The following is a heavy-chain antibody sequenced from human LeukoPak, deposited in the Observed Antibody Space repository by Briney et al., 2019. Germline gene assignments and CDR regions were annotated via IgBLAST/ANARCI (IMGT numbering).Heavy chain of an antibody. CDR2: IGGKAYGETA. CDR1: GFTFGDYG. D-gene: IGHD3-3*01. CDR3: TADQFF. J-gene: IGHJ4*02. Sequence: GRSLRLSRRASGFTFGDYGMSWVRQAPGKGLEWVGFIGGKAYGETAEYAASVKGRFSISRDDSRSIAYLQMNSLKTEDTAVYYCTADQFFWGQGTLVTVSS. V-gene: IGHV3-49*04.